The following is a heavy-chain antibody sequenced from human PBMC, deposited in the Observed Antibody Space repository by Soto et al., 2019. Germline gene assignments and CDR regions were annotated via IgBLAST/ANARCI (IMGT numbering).Heavy chain of an antibody. CDR3: ARGRIAVAGTGMGYYGLDV. V-gene: IGHV4-34*01. D-gene: IGHD6-19*01. Sequence: SETLSLTCAVYGGPFSGYYWSWIRQPPGKGLEWIGEINHSGSTNYNPSLKSRVTISVDTSKNQFSLKLSSVTAADTAVYYCARGRIAVAGTGMGYYGLDVWGQGTTVTVSS. CDR1: GGPFSGYY. CDR2: INHSGST. J-gene: IGHJ6*02.